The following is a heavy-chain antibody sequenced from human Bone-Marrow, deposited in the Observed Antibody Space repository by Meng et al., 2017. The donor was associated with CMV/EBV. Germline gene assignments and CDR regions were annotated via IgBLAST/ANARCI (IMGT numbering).Heavy chain of an antibody. Sequence: GGSLRLSCAASGFTFSSYEINWVRQAPGKGLEWVSYISSSGSTIYYADSVKGRFTISRDNAKNSLYLQMNSLRAEDTAVYYCARGFYCSSTSCYRYFDYWGQGTLVTVSS. V-gene: IGHV3-48*03. CDR1: GFTFSSYE. J-gene: IGHJ4*02. D-gene: IGHD2-2*01. CDR3: ARGFYCSSTSCYRYFDY. CDR2: ISSSGSTI.